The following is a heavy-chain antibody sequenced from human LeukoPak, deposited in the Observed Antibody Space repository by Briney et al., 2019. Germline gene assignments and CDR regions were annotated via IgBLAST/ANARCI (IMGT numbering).Heavy chain of an antibody. Sequence: GGSLRLSCAASGFTFSSYSMNWVRQAPGKGLEWVSYISSSSSTIYYADSVKGRFTISRDNAKNSLYLQMNSLRAEDTAVYYCARLTVSDCSSTSCPIYYYYYMDVWGKGTTVTVSS. CDR2: ISSSSSTI. CDR3: ARLTVSDCSSTSCPIYYYYYMDV. V-gene: IGHV3-48*04. D-gene: IGHD2-2*01. J-gene: IGHJ6*03. CDR1: GFTFSSYS.